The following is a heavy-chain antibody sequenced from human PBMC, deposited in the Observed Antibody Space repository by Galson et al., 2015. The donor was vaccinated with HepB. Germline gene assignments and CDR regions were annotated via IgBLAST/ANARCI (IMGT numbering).Heavy chain of an antibody. D-gene: IGHD3-10*01. CDR2: ILPRDSDV. V-gene: IGHV5-51*01. CDR1: GYTFTEYW. Sequence: QSGAEVKKPGESLKISCKGSGYTFTEYWIAWVRQMPGKGLGWMGIILPRDSDVRYSPSFQGLVRISVDKSINTAYLQWSSLKASDTAMYYCARPTGLRGACDFWGQGTLVTVSS. J-gene: IGHJ4*02. CDR3: ARPTGLRGACDF.